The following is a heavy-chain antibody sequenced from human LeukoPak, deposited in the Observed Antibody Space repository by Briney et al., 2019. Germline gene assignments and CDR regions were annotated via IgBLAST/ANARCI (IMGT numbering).Heavy chain of an antibody. Sequence: ASVKVSCKASGYTFTSYYMHWVRQAPGQGLEWMGIINPSGGSTSYAQKFQDRVTMTRDTSTSTVYMELSSLRSEDTAVYYCARDSTTTVTPDYWGQGTLVTVSS. CDR3: ARDSTTTVTPDY. D-gene: IGHD4-11*01. CDR2: INPSGGST. V-gene: IGHV1-46*01. CDR1: GYTFTSYY. J-gene: IGHJ4*02.